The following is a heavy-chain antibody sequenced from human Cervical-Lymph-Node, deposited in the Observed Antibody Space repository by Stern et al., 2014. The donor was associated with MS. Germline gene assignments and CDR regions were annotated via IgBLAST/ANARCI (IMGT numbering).Heavy chain of an antibody. CDR2: INPNSGGT. CDR3: ARDLYNHGYAY. D-gene: IGHD5-18*01. V-gene: IGHV1-2*02. J-gene: IGHJ4*02. CDR1: GYTFTGYY. Sequence: QVQLVQSGAEVKEPGASVKVSCEASGYTFTGYYIHWVRQAPGQGLEWMGWINPNSGGTNYAQNFQGRVTMTRDTSIGTAYMELSRLRSDDTAVYYCARDLYNHGYAYWGQGTLVTVSS.